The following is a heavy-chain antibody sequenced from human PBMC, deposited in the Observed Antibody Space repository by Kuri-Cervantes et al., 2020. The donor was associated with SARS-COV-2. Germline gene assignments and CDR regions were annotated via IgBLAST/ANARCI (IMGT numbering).Heavy chain of an antibody. CDR1: GYTFTGHY. CDR2: VIPIFGTG. J-gene: IGHJ4*02. CDR3: ARDSEYCGSTTCYIEQ. D-gene: IGHD2-2*02. V-gene: IGHV1-69*06. Sequence: SVKVSCKASGYTFTGHYMHWVRQAPGQGLEWMGRVIPIFGTGDNAQKFQGRITITADTSTRTAYMELSSLTSEDTAVYYCARDSEYCGSTTCYIEQWGQGTLVTVSS.